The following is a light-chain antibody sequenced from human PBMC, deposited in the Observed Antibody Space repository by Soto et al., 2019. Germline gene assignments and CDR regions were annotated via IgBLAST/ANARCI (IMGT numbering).Light chain of an antibody. Sequence: QAVVTQEPSLTVSPGGTVTVTCASSTGAVTSVYYPNWFQQKTGQAPRALIYSTSNKHSWTTARFSGYLLGGKAALTLSGVQPEDEAEYYCLLYYGGAQLVFGGGSKLTVL. V-gene: IGLV7-43*01. CDR2: STS. J-gene: IGLJ3*02. CDR1: TGAVTSVYY. CDR3: LLYYGGAQLV.